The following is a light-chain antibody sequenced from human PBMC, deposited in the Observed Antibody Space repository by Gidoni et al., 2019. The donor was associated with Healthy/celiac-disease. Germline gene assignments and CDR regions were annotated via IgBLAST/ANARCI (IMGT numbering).Light chain of an antibody. CDR2: ANS. CDR1: SPNFGAGYD. CDR3: QSYDSSLSAVV. V-gene: IGLV1-40*01. Sequence: QPVLTQPPPVSGAPVQCVTISCTGSSPNFGAGYDVPWYQQLPGTAPKLLIYANSNRPSGVPDRFSGSKSGTSASLAITGLQAEDEADYYCQSYDSSLSAVVFGGGTKLTVL. J-gene: IGLJ2*01.